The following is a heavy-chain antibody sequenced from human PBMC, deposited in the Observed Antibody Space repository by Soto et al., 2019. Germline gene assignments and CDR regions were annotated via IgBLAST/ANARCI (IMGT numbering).Heavy chain of an antibody. D-gene: IGHD1-7*01. CDR1: GGSISSGGYY. V-gene: IGHV4-31*03. Sequence: QVQLQESGPGLVKPSQTLSLTCTVSGGSISSGGYYLSWIRQHPGKGLEWIGYIYYSGSTYYNPSLKSRVTTSVDTSKNQFSLKLISVTAADTAVYYCAREDWNSHWFDPWVEGTMVTVSS. CDR3: AREDWNSHWFDP. CDR2: IYYSGST. J-gene: IGHJ5*02.